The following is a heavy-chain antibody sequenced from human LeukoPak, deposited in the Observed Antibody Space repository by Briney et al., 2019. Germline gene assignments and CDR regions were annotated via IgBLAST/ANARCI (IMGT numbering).Heavy chain of an antibody. CDR3: ATPIAAAGIVGPYYGMDV. J-gene: IGHJ6*02. CDR1: GFTVSSNY. Sequence: PGGSLRLSCAASGFTVSSNYMSWVRHAPGKGLEWVSVIYSGGSTYYADSVKGRFTISRDNSKNTLYLQMNSLRAEDTAVYYCATPIAAAGIVGPYYGMDVWGQGTTVTVSS. V-gene: IGHV3-53*01. D-gene: IGHD6-13*01. CDR2: IYSGGST.